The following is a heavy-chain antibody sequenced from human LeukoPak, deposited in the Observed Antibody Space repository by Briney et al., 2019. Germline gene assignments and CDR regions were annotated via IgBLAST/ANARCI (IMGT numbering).Heavy chain of an antibody. CDR1: GGSISSGGYY. CDR2: IYYSGST. Sequence: PSETLSLTCTVSGGSISSGGYYWSWIRQHPGKGLEWIGYIYYSGSTYYNPSLKSRVSISVDTSKDQFSLKLSSVTAADTAVYYCARVPKVRSYYYMDVWGKGTTVTVSS. V-gene: IGHV4-31*03. J-gene: IGHJ6*03. D-gene: IGHD1-14*01. CDR3: ARVPKVRSYYYMDV.